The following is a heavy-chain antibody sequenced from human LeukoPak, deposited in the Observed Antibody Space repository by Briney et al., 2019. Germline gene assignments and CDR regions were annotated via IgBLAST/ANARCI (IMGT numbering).Heavy chain of an antibody. CDR2: ISSSGSTI. Sequence: GGSLRLSCAASGLTFSDYYMSWIRQAPGKGLEWVSYISSSGSTIYYADSVKGRFTISRDNAKNSLYLQMNSLRAEDTAVYYCARGTFSSSWYGGAFDIWGQGTMVTVSS. CDR3: ARGTFSSSWYGGAFDI. D-gene: IGHD6-13*01. J-gene: IGHJ3*02. V-gene: IGHV3-11*01. CDR1: GLTFSDYY.